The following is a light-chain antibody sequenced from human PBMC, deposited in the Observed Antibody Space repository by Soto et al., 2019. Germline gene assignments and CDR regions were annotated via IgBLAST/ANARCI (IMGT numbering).Light chain of an antibody. V-gene: IGKV3-20*01. Sequence: EIVLTQSPGTLSLSPGERATLSCRASQSVSSSYLGWYQQKPGQAPRLLIYGASSRATGIPDRFSGSGSGTDFTLTISRLEPEDVAVDYCQRYGGSPLYTFGQGTKLEIK. CDR3: QRYGGSPLYT. J-gene: IGKJ2*01. CDR2: GAS. CDR1: QSVSSSY.